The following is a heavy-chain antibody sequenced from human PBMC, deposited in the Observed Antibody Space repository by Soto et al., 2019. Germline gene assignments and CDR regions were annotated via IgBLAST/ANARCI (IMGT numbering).Heavy chain of an antibody. J-gene: IGHJ5*02. CDR3: ARQCRGVTCHWFVP. Sequence: SETLSLTCVVSGGSISSTNWWTWVRQPPGKRLEWIGEIYHNGSPTYSPSLRGRATISVDKSNNQFSLRLSSVTAADTAVYYCARQCRGVTCHWFVPWGQGTLVTVSS. D-gene: IGHD2-15*01. V-gene: IGHV4-4*02. CDR2: IYHNGSP. CDR1: GGSISSTNW.